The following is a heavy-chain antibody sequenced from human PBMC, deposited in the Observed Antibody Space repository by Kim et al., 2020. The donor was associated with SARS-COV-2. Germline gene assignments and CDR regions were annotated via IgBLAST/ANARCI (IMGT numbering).Heavy chain of an antibody. CDR3: TSLITA. D-gene: IGHD6-25*01. CDR1: GFTFSGSP. Sequence: GGSLRLSCAASGFTFSGSPIHWVRQAAGKGLEWVGRVGHKAHNYATTYGASVKGRFTISRDDSKNTAYLQMNSLKTEDTAVYYCTSLITAWGQGTLVTVSS. J-gene: IGHJ4*02. V-gene: IGHV3-73*01. CDR2: VGHKAHNYAT.